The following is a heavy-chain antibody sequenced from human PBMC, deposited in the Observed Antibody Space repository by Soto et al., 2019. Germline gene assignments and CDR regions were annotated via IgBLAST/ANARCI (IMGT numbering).Heavy chain of an antibody. V-gene: IGHV3-74*01. Sequence: EVQLVESGGGLVQPGGSLRLSCAASGIIFTNYWMHWVRQAPGKGLVWVSRIDNDGSGTSYADSVKGRFTISRDNAQNTVYLQMNSLRAEDTAVYYCTTVFGYWGQGTLVTVPS. J-gene: IGHJ4*02. CDR3: TTVFGY. CDR1: GIIFTNYW. CDR2: IDNDGSGT.